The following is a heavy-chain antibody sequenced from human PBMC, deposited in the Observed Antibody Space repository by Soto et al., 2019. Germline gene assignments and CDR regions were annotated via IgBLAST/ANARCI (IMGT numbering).Heavy chain of an antibody. CDR1: GGSFKSGSYH. Sequence: PSETLSLTCTVSGGSFKSGSYHWSWIRQPPGKGLEWIGYVYHTGRTSYHPSLEGRVSISMDASKSQFSLDLDSVTAADTAVYFCARDFAFFDSWGQGTLVTVSS. D-gene: IGHD3-3*01. CDR3: ARDFAFFDS. V-gene: IGHV4-61*01. CDR2: VYHTGRT. J-gene: IGHJ4*02.